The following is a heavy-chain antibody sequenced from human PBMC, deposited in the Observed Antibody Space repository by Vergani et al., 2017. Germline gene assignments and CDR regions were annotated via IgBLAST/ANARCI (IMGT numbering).Heavy chain of an antibody. D-gene: IGHD2-15*01. CDR2: IIPSLATT. J-gene: IGHJ4*02. Sequence: QVQLLQSGAEVKKPGSSVKVSCKASGGTFSSYALNWVRQAPGHGLEWMGSIIPSLATTIYAQKFQGRVTITADESTSTAYMELSSLKSEDTAVFYCARATCSGGSCYRGFEYWGQGSLITVSS. CDR1: GGTFSSYA. CDR3: ARATCSGGSCYRGFEY. V-gene: IGHV1-69*11.